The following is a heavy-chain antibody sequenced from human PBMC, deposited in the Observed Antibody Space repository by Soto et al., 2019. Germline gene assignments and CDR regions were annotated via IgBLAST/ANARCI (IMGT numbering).Heavy chain of an antibody. Sequence: EVQLVESGGGLVLPGGSLRLSCVGSAFSLKTYWMAWVRQAPGKGLECVANIRQYGDETFYVDSVKGRFTISRDNANNSVYLQMDNLRAEDTGVYYCATGGSGTYYWGPVDYWCQGIRVIASS. CDR3: ATGGSGTYYWGPVDY. D-gene: IGHD3-10*01. CDR1: AFSLKTYW. V-gene: IGHV3-7*01. CDR2: IRQYGDET. J-gene: IGHJ4*02.